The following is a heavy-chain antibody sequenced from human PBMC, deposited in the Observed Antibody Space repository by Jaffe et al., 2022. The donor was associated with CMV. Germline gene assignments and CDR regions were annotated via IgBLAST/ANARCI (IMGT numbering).Heavy chain of an antibody. V-gene: IGHV4-59*01. D-gene: IGHD2-2*01. CDR3: ARYFYCSSTSCREGAMDV. CDR1: GGSISSYY. J-gene: IGHJ6*02. CDR2: IYYSGST. Sequence: QVQLQESGPGLVKPSETLSLTCTVSGGSISSYYWSWIRQPPGKGLEWIGYIYYSGSTNYNPSLKSRVTISVDTSKNQFSLKLSSVTAADTAVYYCARYFYCSSTSCREGAMDVWGQGTTVTVSS.